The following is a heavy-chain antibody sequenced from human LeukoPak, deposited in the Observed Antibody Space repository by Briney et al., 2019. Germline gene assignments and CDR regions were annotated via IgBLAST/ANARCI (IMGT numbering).Heavy chain of an antibody. CDR3: ARAVYDSSGYYSEYFQK. V-gene: IGHV6-1*01. Sequence: SQTLSLTCAISGDSVSSSTAAWNWIRQSPSRSLEWLGRTYYRSKWYNDYAVFVKSRITVNPDTSKNQFSLQLISVTPEDTAVYYCARAVYDSSGYYSEYFQKWGQGTLVTVSS. CDR1: GDSVSSSTAA. J-gene: IGHJ1*01. CDR2: TYYRSKWYN. D-gene: IGHD3-22*01.